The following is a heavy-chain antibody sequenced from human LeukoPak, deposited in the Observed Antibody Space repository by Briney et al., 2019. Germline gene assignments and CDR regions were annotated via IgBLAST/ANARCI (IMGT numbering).Heavy chain of an antibody. D-gene: IGHD5-18*01. CDR1: GGSISSYY. CDR3: ARGFEYTYRYTFGY. Sequence: SETLSLTCTVSGGSISSYYWSWIRQPPGKGLEWIGYIYSGSTDYNPSLKSRVTISVDTSKNQFSLKLSSVTAADTAVYYCARGFEYTYRYTFGYWGQGTLVTVSS. V-gene: IGHV4-59*01. CDR2: IYSGST. J-gene: IGHJ4*02.